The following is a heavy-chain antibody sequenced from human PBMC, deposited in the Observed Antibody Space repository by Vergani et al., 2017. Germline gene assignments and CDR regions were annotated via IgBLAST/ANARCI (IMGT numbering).Heavy chain of an antibody. CDR1: GYTFTGYY. J-gene: IGHJ4*02. Sequence: QVQLVQSGAEVKKPGASMKVSCKASGYTFTGYYMHWVRQAPGQGLEWMGWINPNSGGTNYAQKFQGRVTMTRDTSISTAYMELSRLRSDDTAVYYCARVPPHYYDSRGTNGFDYWGQGTLVTVSS. D-gene: IGHD3-22*01. CDR3: ARVPPHYYDSRGTNGFDY. V-gene: IGHV1-2*02. CDR2: INPNSGGT.